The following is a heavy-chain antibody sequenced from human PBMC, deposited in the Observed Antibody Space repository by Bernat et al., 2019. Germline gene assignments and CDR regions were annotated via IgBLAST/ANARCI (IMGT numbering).Heavy chain of an antibody. CDR2: ISGSGGST. CDR1: GFTFSTYA. Sequence: EVQLLESGGDLVQPGGSLRLSCTASGFTFSTYAMSWVRQAPGKGLEWVSTISGSGGSTYFPDSVKGRFTISRDNSKNTLYLQMNSLRAKDTAVYYCARHDYGDYAGPWYFDLWGRGTLVTVSS. V-gene: IGHV3-23*01. J-gene: IGHJ2*01. D-gene: IGHD4-17*01. CDR3: ARHDYGDYAGPWYFDL.